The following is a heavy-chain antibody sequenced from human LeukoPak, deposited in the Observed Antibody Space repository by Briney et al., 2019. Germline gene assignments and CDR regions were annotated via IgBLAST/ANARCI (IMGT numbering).Heavy chain of an antibody. CDR1: GFTFSSYW. CDR3: AKDDYDYVWGSYGGHFDY. CDR2: ISYDGSNK. D-gene: IGHD3-16*01. V-gene: IGHV3-30*18. J-gene: IGHJ4*02. Sequence: GGSLRLSCAASGFTFSSYWMSWVRQAPGKGLEWVAVISYDGSNKYYADSVKGRFTISRDNSKNTLYLQMNSLRAEDTAVYYCAKDDYDYVWGSYGGHFDYWGQGTLVTVSS.